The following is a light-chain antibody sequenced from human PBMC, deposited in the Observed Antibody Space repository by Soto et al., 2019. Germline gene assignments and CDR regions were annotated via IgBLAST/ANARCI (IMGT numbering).Light chain of an antibody. V-gene: IGKV1-5*01. CDR1: HSISSW. CDR2: AAS. J-gene: IGKJ1*01. Sequence: DIQMTQSPSTLSASLGDRVTITCRASHSISSWLAWYQQKPGKAPNLLIYAASTLESGVPSRFSGSGSGTEFTLTISSLQPDDFATYYCQQYNSYWTFGQGTKVDI. CDR3: QQYNSYWT.